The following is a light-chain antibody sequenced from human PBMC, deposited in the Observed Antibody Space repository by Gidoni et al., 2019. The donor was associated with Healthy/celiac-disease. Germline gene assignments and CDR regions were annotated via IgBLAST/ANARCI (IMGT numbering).Light chain of an antibody. J-gene: IGKJ2*01. Sequence: DIQLTQSPSFLSASVGDRVTITCRASQGISSYLAWYQQKPGKAPKLLIYAASTLQSGVPSRFSGSGSGTEFTLTISSLQPEDFATYYCQQRNSYPRYTFXQXTKLEIK. CDR3: QQRNSYPRYT. CDR1: QGISSY. V-gene: IGKV1-9*01. CDR2: AAS.